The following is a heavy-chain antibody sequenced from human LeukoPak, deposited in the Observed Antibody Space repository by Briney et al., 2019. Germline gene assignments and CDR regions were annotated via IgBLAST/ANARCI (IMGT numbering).Heavy chain of an antibody. D-gene: IGHD2-15*01. CDR1: GGSIRSYY. V-gene: IGHV4-59*01. Sequence: SETLSLTCTVSGGSIRSYYWSWIRQPPGKGLEWIGSIYYSGTTNYNPSLKSRVTISVDTSKNQFSLKLSSVTAADTAMYYCARDYGYCSGGSCYVFDCWGQGTLVTVSS. CDR2: IYYSGTT. J-gene: IGHJ4*02. CDR3: ARDYGYCSGGSCYVFDC.